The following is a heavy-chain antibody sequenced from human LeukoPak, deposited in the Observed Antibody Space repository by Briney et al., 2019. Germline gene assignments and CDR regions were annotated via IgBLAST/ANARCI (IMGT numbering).Heavy chain of an antibody. CDR1: GGSISSYY. CDR2: IYYSGST. V-gene: IGHV4-59*08. D-gene: IGHD6-19*01. CDR3: ARHRWEPWLVPFDP. Sequence: SETLSLTCAVSGGSISSYYWSWIRQPPGKGLEWIGYIYYSGSTNYNPSLKSRVTISVDTSKNQFSLKLSSVTAADTAVYYCARHRWEPWLVPFDPWGQGTLVTVSP. J-gene: IGHJ5*02.